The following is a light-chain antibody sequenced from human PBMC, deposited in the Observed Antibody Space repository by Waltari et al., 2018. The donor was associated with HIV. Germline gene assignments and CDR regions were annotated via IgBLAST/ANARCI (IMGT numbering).Light chain of an antibody. CDR3: LLSYSGVRV. CDR2: DTE. V-gene: IGLV7-46*01. J-gene: IGLJ3*02. Sequence: QVVVTQEPSLSVSPGGTVTVTCASVTGSVSTNHYTHWIQLKPGQAPRTLIYDTEKRHPWTPGRFAGSLSGGRAALMLAGALPDDEADYYCLLSYSGVRVFGGGTKLTV. CDR1: TGSVSTNHY.